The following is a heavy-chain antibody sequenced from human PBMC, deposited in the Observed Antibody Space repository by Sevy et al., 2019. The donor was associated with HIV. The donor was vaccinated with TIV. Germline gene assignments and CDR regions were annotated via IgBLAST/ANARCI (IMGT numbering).Heavy chain of an antibody. V-gene: IGHV3-23*01. D-gene: IGHD3-9*01. CDR2: ISGSGGST. CDR3: AKDAAPLRYLDWLSSNYYYYYMDV. J-gene: IGHJ6*03. Sequence: GGSLRLSCAASGFTFSSYAMSWVRQAPGKGLEWVSAISGSGGSTYYADSVKGRFTISRDNSKNTLYLQMNSLRAEDTAVYYCAKDAAPLRYLDWLSSNYYYYYMDVWGKGTTVTVSS. CDR1: GFTFSSYA.